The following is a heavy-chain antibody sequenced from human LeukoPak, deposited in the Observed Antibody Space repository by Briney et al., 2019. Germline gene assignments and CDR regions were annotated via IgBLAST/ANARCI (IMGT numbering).Heavy chain of an antibody. CDR2: IYYSGST. D-gene: IGHD3-10*01. J-gene: IGHJ5*02. CDR3: ATEIGGGYYYGSGTSSNWFDP. V-gene: IGHV4-31*03. CDR1: GGSISSGGYY. Sequence: SETLSLTCTVSGGSISSGGYYWSWIRQHPGKGLEWIGYIYYSGSTYYNPSLKSRVTISVDTSKNQFSLKLSSVTAADTAVYYCATEIGGGYYYGSGTSSNWFDPWGQGTLVTVSS.